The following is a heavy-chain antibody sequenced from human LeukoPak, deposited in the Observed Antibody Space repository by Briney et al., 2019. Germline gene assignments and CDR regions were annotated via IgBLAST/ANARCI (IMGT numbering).Heavy chain of an antibody. CDR2: ISYDGNNQ. CDR3: AKEHMLRGVIYWFDP. CDR1: GFTFNTFG. J-gene: IGHJ5*02. D-gene: IGHD3-10*01. Sequence: GGSPRLSCAASGFTFNTFGMHWVRQAPGTGLEWVAVISYDGNNQYYSDSVKGRFTISRDNSKNTPYLQMNSLRPEDTALYYCAKEHMLRGVIYWFDPWGQGTLVTVSS. V-gene: IGHV3-30*18.